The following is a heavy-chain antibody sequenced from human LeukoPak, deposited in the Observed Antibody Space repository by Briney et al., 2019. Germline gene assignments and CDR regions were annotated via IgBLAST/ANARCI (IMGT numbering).Heavy chain of an antibody. CDR3: AKDRSDNTTRYAGSH. J-gene: IGHJ1*01. Sequence: SETLSLTCTVSGGSISSSSYYWGWIRQPPGKGLEWIGSIYYSGSTYYNPSLKSRVTISVDTSKNQFSLKLSSVTAADTAVYYCAKDRSDNTTRYAGSHWGQGTLVTVSS. D-gene: IGHD2-8*01. CDR1: GGSISSSSYY. V-gene: IGHV4-39*07. CDR2: IYYSGST.